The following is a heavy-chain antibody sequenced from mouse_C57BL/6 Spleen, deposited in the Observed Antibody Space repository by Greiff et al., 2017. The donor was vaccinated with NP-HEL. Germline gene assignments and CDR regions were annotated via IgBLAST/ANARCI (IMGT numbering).Heavy chain of an antibody. V-gene: IGHV1-80*01. Sequence: VQLVESGAELVKPGASVKISCKASGYAFSSYWMNWVKQRPGKGLEWIGQIYPGDGDTNYNGKFKGKATLTADKSSSTAYMQLSSLTSEDSAVYFCARSGNSDAMDYWGQGTSVTVSS. J-gene: IGHJ4*01. CDR3: ARSGNSDAMDY. D-gene: IGHD3-1*01. CDR1: GYAFSSYW. CDR2: IYPGDGDT.